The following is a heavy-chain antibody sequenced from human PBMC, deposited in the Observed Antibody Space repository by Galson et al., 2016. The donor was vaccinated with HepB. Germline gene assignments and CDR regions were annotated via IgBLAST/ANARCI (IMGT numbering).Heavy chain of an antibody. CDR2: INAGNGNT. Sequence: SVKVSCKASGYTFTSYAMQWVRQAPGQRLEWMGWINAGNGNTKHSQTFQGRVTITRDTSATTAYMELSSLRSEDTALYYCARGMPLIPMVRGFNWFDPWGQGTLVTVSS. V-gene: IGHV1-3*01. J-gene: IGHJ5*02. CDR3: ARGMPLIPMVRGFNWFDP. CDR1: GYTFTSYA. D-gene: IGHD3-10*01.